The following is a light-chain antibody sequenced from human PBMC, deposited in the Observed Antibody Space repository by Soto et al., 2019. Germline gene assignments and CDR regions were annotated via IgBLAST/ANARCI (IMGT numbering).Light chain of an antibody. CDR1: QSVSSSY. V-gene: IGKV3-20*01. CDR3: QQYGSSPWT. CDR2: GAS. J-gene: IGKJ1*01. Sequence: EIVLTRSPGTLSLSPGERATLSCRASQSVSSSYLAWYQQKPGQAPRPLIYGASSRAIGIPDRFSGSGSGTDFTLTISRLEPEDFAVYYCQQYGSSPWTLGQGTKVEIK.